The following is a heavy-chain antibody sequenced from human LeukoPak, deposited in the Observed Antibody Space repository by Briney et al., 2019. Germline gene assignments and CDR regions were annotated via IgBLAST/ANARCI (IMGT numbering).Heavy chain of an antibody. D-gene: IGHD2-15*01. J-gene: IGHJ3*01. CDR3: ARVVGAPLDAFDF. CDR2: TNHSGIT. CDR1: GGSVTNYY. V-gene: IGHV4-34*10. Sequence: SETLSLTCTVSGGSVTNYYWSWIRQPPGKGLEWIGETNHSGITIYNPSLKSRVTMSVDTSKNHSSLKMNSMTAADTATYYCARVVGAPLDAFDFWGQGTMVTVS.